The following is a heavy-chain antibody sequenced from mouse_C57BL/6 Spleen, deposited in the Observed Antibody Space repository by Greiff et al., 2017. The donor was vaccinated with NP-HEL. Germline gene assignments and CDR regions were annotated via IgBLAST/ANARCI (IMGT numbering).Heavy chain of an antibody. CDR3: ARDGGILYYYAMDY. V-gene: IGHV5-4*01. D-gene: IGHD1-1*02. Sequence: EVKVEESGGGLVKPGGSLKLSCAASGFTFSSYAMSWVRQTPEKRLEWVATISDGGSYTYYPDNVKGRFTISRDNAKNNLYLQMSHLKSEDTAMYYCARDGGILYYYAMDYWGQGTSVTVSS. CDR1: GFTFSSYA. J-gene: IGHJ4*01. CDR2: ISDGGSYT.